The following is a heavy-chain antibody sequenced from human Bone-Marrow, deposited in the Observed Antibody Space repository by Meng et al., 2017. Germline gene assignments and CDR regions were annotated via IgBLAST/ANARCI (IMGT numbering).Heavy chain of an antibody. CDR1: GGTFSSYA. Sequence: VRQVHSGEEVRKPGAWVKVSCKASGGTFSSYASSWVRQSPGQGLEWMGGIIPIFGTANYAQKFQGRVTITADESTSTAYMELSSLRSEDTAVYYCAREPGPRVGWFDPWGQGTLVTVSS. CDR3: AREPGPRVGWFDP. D-gene: IGHD1-26*01. V-gene: IGHV1-69*01. CDR2: IIPIFGTA. J-gene: IGHJ5*02.